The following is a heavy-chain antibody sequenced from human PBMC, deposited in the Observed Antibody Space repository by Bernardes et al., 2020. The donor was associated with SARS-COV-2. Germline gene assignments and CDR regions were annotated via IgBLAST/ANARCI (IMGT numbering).Heavy chain of an antibody. CDR1: GGSINSGISY. D-gene: IGHD2-2*01. CDR3: SRGRKWGPIVVVPAANNWFDP. CDR2: IYGVGST. V-gene: IGHV4-61*09. Sequence: SEPLSLTCNVSGGSINSGISYWSWIRQPAGKGLEWIGQIYGVGSTSYNPSLKSRVTISVDTSKNQFSLRLTSVTAADTAVYYCSRGRKWGPIVVVPAANNWFDPWGQGTLVTVSS. J-gene: IGHJ5*02.